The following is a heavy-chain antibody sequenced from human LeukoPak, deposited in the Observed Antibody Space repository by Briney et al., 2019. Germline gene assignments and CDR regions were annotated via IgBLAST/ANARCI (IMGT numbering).Heavy chain of an antibody. J-gene: IGHJ4*02. CDR3: ARSTSSEYDIYHFDY. CDR2: IWYDGNNK. Sequence: GGSLRLSCVASGFTFSSYGMHWVRQAPGKGLEWVAVIWYDGNNKYYADSVKGRFTISRDNSKNTLYLQMNSLRAEDTAVYYCARSTSSEYDIYHFDYWGQGTLVTVSS. V-gene: IGHV3-33*01. D-gene: IGHD3-9*01. CDR1: GFTFSSYG.